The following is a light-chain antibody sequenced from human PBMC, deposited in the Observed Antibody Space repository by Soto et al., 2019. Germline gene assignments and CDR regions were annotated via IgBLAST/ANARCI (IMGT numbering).Light chain of an antibody. CDR3: AAWDDSLNGPL. CDR2: SND. J-gene: IGLJ3*02. V-gene: IGLV1-44*01. CDR1: SSNIGSNT. Sequence: QSVLTQPPSASGTPGQRVTISCSGSSSNIGSNTVNWYQQLPGKAPKLLIYSNDQRPSGVPDRYSGSKSGTSASLAVSGLQSEDEADYYCAAWDDSLNGPLFGGGTQLTVL.